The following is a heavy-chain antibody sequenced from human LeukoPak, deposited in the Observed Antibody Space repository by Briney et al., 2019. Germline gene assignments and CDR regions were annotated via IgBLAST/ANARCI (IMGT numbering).Heavy chain of an antibody. D-gene: IGHD6-13*01. J-gene: IGHJ6*03. V-gene: IGHV4-59*01. CDR2: IYYSGST. CDR3: ARGGGISHYYYYMDV. Sequence: SETLSLTCTVSGGSITSYYWSWIRQPPGKGLEWIGYIYYSGSTNYNPSLKSRVTISVDTSKNQFSLKLSFVTAADTAVYYCARGGGISHYYYYMDVWGKGTTVTISS. CDR1: GGSITSYY.